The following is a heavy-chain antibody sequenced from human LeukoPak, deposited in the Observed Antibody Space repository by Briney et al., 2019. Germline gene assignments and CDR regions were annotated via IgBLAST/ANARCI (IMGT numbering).Heavy chain of an antibody. CDR2: IWYDGSNK. J-gene: IGHJ3*02. V-gene: IGHV3-33*06. CDR3: AKDTNAGGDAFDI. CDR1: GFTFSSYG. D-gene: IGHD2-2*01. Sequence: GGSLRLSCAASGFTFSSYGMHWVRQAPGKGLEWVAVIWYDGSNKYYADSVKGRFTISRDNSKNTLYLQMNSLRAEDTAVYYCAKDTNAGGDAFDIWGQGTMVTVSS.